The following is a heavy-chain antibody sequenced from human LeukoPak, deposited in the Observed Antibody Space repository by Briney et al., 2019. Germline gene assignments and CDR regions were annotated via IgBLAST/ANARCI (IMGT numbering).Heavy chain of an antibody. V-gene: IGHV4-34*01. J-gene: IGHJ4*02. CDR2: INHSGST. CDR3: ARVEMATMSGDY. D-gene: IGHD5-24*01. CDR1: GGSFSGYY. Sequence: SETLSLTCAVYGGSFSGYYWSWIRQPPGKGLEWIGEINHSGSTNYNPSLKSRVTISVDTSKNQFSLKLNSVTAADTAVYYCARVEMATMSGDYWGQGTLVTVSS.